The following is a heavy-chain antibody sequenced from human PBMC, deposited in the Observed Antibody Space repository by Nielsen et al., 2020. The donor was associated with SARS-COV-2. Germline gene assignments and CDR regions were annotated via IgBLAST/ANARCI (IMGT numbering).Heavy chain of an antibody. CDR2: IYSGGSI. J-gene: IGHJ6*02. CDR1: GFTVSSNY. D-gene: IGHD3-10*01. V-gene: IGHV3-53*01. CDR3: ARDNPFTVWFGELTGRNAMDV. Sequence: GGSLRLSCAASGFTVSSNYMSWVRQAPGKGLEWVSVIYSGGSIYYADSVKGRFTISRDNAKNSLYLQMNSLRAEDTAVYYCARDNPFTVWFGELTGRNAMDVWGQGTTVTVSS.